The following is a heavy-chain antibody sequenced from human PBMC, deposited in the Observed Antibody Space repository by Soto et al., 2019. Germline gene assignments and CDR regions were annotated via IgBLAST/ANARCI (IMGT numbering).Heavy chain of an antibody. CDR3: ASDDYYYENSGYYSLFS. CDR1: GGTFSSYA. CDR2: IIPIFGTA. D-gene: IGHD3-22*01. Sequence: QVQLVQSGAEVKKPGSSVKVSCKASGGTFSSYAISWVRQAPGQGLEWMGGIIPIFGTANYAQKFLGRVTIPADEPTRTSEMELSSLRSEDTAVYYCASDDYYYENSGYYSLFSWGQGTLVTVSS. J-gene: IGHJ1*01. V-gene: IGHV1-69*12.